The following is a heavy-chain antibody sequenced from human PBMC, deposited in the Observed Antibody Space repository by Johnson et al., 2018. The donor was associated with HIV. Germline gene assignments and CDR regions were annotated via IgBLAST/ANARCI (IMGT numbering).Heavy chain of an antibody. CDR1: GITFSDYY. CDR2: IRYDASNT. J-gene: IGHJ3*02. V-gene: IGHV3-30*02. D-gene: IGHD2-21*02. CDR3: AKDWLRWVLTADAFDI. Sequence: QVQLVESGGGLVKPGGSLRLSCVASGITFSDYYLSWIRQAPGKGLEWVAFIRYDASNTYYAASVKGRFTISRDNSKNTRDLQMNSLRAEDSAVYYCAKDWLRWVLTADAFDIWGQGTMVTVSS.